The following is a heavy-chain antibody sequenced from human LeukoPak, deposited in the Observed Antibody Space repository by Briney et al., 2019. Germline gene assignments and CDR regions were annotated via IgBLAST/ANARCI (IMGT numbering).Heavy chain of an antibody. Sequence: SETLSLTCAVNGGSFSVYFWTWIRQPPGKGLEWSGEINRSGRTNYNPSLKSRVAISLDTSKNQFSLKLSSVAAADTAVYYCARGYEGYLDYWGQGTLVTVSS. D-gene: IGHD1-1*01. V-gene: IGHV4-34*01. CDR2: INRSGRT. J-gene: IGHJ4*02. CDR1: GGSFSVYF. CDR3: ARGYEGYLDY.